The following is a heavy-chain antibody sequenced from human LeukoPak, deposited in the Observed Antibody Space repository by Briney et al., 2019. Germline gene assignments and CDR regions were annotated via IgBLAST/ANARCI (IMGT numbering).Heavy chain of an antibody. V-gene: IGHV3-23*01. CDR1: GFTFSSYS. CDR2: IRGVGDST. J-gene: IGHJ4*02. CDR3: AKVYGDWFFDY. D-gene: IGHD2-21*02. Sequence: GGSLRLSCAASGFTFSSYSMNWVRQAPGKGLEWVSAIRGVGDSTYYAESVKGRFTFSRDNSKNMMYLQMNSLRAEDTAIYYCAKVYGDWFFDYWGQGILVTVSS.